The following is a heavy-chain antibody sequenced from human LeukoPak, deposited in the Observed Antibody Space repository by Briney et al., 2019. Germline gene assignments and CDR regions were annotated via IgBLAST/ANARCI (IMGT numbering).Heavy chain of an antibody. J-gene: IGHJ4*02. Sequence: PSETLSLTCVVYGGSFSGDYWSWIRQPPGRGLEWIGEINHSGRTNYNPSHKSRVTISVDTSKNQFSLKLSSVTAADTAVYYCAREGFGELSHFDYWGQGTLVTVSS. CDR1: GGSFSGDY. V-gene: IGHV4-34*01. CDR3: AREGFGELSHFDY. CDR2: INHSGRT. D-gene: IGHD3-10*01.